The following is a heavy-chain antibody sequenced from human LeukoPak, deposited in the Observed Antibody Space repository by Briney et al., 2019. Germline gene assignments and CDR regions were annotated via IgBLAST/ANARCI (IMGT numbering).Heavy chain of an antibody. CDR3: ARQLRPQYAWAGEKGYYFDY. D-gene: IGHD7-27*01. V-gene: IGHV4-39*01. CDR1: GGSISSSSYY. Sequence: TSETLSLTCTVSGGSISSSSYYWGWIRQPPGKGLEWIGSIYYSGSTYYNPSLKSRVTISVDTSKNQFSLKLSSVTAADTAVYYCARQLRPQYAWAGEKGYYFDYWGQGTLVTVSS. J-gene: IGHJ4*02. CDR2: IYYSGST.